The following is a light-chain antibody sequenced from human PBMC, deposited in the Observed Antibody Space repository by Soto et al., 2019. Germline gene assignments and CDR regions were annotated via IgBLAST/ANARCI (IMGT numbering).Light chain of an antibody. V-gene: IGKV3-11*01. CDR2: DAS. J-gene: IGKJ2*02. CDR1: QSVSSY. CDR3: QQRSNWHRT. Sequence: EIVLTQSPATLSLSPGERATLSCRASQSVSSYLAWYQQKPGQAPRLLIYDASNRAPGIPARFSGSGSGTDFTLTISSLEPEDFAVYYCQQRSNWHRTFGQGTKLEIK.